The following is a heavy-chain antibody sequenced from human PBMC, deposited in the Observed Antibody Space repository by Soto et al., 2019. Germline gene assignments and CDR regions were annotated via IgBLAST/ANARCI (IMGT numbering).Heavy chain of an antibody. V-gene: IGHV1-18*01. CDR2: ISAYNGNT. Sequence: QVQLVQSGAEVKKPGASVKVSCKASGYTFTSYGISWVRQAPGQGLEWMGWISAYNGNTHYAQKLNGRVTTTTDTSTSTAYIELRRLRSDDTAVYYCARPNGYCDVRACDIWGQGTMVTVSS. J-gene: IGHJ3*02. CDR3: ARPNGYCDVRACDI. D-gene: IGHD3-22*01. CDR1: GYTFTSYG.